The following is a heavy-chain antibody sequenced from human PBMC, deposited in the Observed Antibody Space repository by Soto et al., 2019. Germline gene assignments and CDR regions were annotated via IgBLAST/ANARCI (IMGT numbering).Heavy chain of an antibody. Sequence: SGPTLVNPTQTLTLTCTFSGFSLSTSGMCVSWIRQPPGKALEWLALIDWDDDKRYSPSLKSRLTITKDTSKNQVVLTMTNMDPVDTATYYCAHTRNRGYSYAFDYWGQGTLVTVSS. CDR2: IDWDDDK. CDR3: AHTRNRGYSYAFDY. CDR1: GFSLSTSGMC. V-gene: IGHV2-5*08. J-gene: IGHJ4*02. D-gene: IGHD5-18*01.